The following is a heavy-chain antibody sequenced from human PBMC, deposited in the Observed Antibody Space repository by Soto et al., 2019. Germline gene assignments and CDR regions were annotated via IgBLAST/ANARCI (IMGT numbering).Heavy chain of an antibody. J-gene: IGHJ5*02. CDR3: ARDLGDRSHRNWFDP. CDR1: GGSISSGGYY. CDR2: IYYSGST. Sequence: PSETLSLTCTVSGGSISSGGYYWSWIRQHPGKGLEWIGYIYYSGSTYYNPSLKSRVTISVDTSKNQFSLKLSSVTAADTAVYYCARDLGDRSHRNWFDPWGQGNLVTVSS. D-gene: IGHD3-16*01. V-gene: IGHV4-31*03.